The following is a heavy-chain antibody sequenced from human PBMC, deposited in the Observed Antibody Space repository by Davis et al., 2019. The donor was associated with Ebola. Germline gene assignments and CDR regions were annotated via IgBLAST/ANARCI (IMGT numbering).Heavy chain of an antibody. CDR1: GYTFTSYD. CDR3: ARTLVGATGSFDY. V-gene: IGHV1-8*01. Sequence: AASVKVSCKASGYTFTSYDINWVRQATGQGLEWMGWMNPNSGNTGYAQKFQGRVTMTRNTSISTAYMELSSLRSEDTAVYYCARTLVGATGSFDYWGQGTLVTVSS. J-gene: IGHJ4*02. CDR2: MNPNSGNT. D-gene: IGHD1-26*01.